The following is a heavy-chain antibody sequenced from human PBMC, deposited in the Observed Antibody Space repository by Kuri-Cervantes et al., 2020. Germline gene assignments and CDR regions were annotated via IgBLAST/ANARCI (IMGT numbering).Heavy chain of an antibody. V-gene: IGHV5-51*01. J-gene: IGHJ4*02. Sequence: KVSCKGSGYSFTSYWIGWVRQMPGKGLECMGIIYPGDSDTRYSPSFQGQVTISADKSISTAYLQWSSLKASDTAMYYCARPGYSSSWYPFDYWGQGTLVTVSS. CDR3: ARPGYSSSWYPFDY. CDR2: IYPGDSDT. D-gene: IGHD6-13*01. CDR1: GYSFTSYW.